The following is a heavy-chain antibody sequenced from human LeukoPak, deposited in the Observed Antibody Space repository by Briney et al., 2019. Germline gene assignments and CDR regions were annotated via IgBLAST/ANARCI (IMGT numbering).Heavy chain of an antibody. CDR2: ISSSDYP. CDR3: ANSGTYAYFDY. Sequence: GGSLRLSCAASGFIFSPYGMTWVRQAPAKGLEWVSTISSSDYPSYTDSVKGRFTVSRDNAKNSLYLQMNSLRAEDTAVYYCANSGTYAYFDYWGQGSLVTVSS. D-gene: IGHD1-26*01. V-gene: IGHV3-21*01. CDR1: GFIFSPYG. J-gene: IGHJ4*02.